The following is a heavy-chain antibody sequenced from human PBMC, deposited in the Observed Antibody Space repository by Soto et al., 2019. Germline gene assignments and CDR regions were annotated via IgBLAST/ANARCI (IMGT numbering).Heavy chain of an antibody. D-gene: IGHD2-8*01. CDR1: GYTFTSYG. V-gene: IGHV1-18*01. J-gene: IGHJ3*02. CDR3: ARVLVVYAPPPDDAFDI. CDR2: ISAYNGNT. Sequence: QVQLVQSGAEVKKPGASVKVSCKASGYTFTSYGISWVRQAPGQGLEWMGWISAYNGNTNYAQKLQGRVTMTTDTTTSTAYMELRSLRSDDTAVYYWARVLVVYAPPPDDAFDIWGQGTMVTVSS.